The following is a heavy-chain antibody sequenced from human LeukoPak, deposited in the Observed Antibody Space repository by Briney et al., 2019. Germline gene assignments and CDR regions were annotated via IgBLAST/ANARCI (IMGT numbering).Heavy chain of an antibody. V-gene: IGHV1-8*03. CDR2: MNPNSGNT. CDR1: GYTFTGYY. D-gene: IGHD6-13*01. Sequence: GASVKVSCKASGYTFTGYYMHWVRQAPGQGLEWMGWMNPNSGNTGYAQKFQGRVTITRNTSISTAYMELSSLRSEDTAVYYCARRYSSSWPYYYYYYMDVWGKGTTVTVSS. CDR3: ARRYSSSWPYYYYYYMDV. J-gene: IGHJ6*03.